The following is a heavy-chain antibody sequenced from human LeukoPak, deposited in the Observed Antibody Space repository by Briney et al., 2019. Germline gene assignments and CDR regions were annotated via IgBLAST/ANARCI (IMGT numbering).Heavy chain of an antibody. CDR2: VHHTGSD. V-gene: IGHV4-38-2*01. D-gene: IGHD1-26*01. Sequence: PSETLSLTCVISGYSISAGYFWGWIRQSPVKGLEWIGSVHHTGSDYYNPSLKSRVTISIDTSKNHFSLNLTPVTAADTAVFFCARVIVTATHVPDAFDLWGQGILVTVSS. CDR1: GYSISAGYF. J-gene: IGHJ3*01. CDR3: ARVIVTATHVPDAFDL.